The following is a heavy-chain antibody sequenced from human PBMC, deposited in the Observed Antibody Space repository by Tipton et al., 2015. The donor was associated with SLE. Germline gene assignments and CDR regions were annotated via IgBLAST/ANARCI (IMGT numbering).Heavy chain of an antibody. J-gene: IGHJ4*02. CDR2: IYYDGST. D-gene: IGHD3-22*01. Sequence: TLSLTCTVSNGSINSYYWSWIRQPPGRGLEYIGYIYYDGSTNYNPSLKSRVTISVDTSKNQFSLKLSSVTAADTAVYYCARAPRYYYDSSYFDYWGQGTLVTVSS. V-gene: IGHV4-59*08. CDR3: ARAPRYYYDSSYFDY. CDR1: NGSINSYY.